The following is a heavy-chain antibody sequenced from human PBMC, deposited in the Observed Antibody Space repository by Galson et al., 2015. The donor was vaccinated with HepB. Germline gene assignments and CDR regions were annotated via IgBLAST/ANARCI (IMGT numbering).Heavy chain of an antibody. CDR2: IYPDVSDT. V-gene: IGHV5-51*03. D-gene: IGHD7-27*01. CDR1: GYSFTGYW. J-gene: IGHJ3*02. Sequence: QSGAEVKKPGESLKISCKGSGYSFTGYWIAWVRQMPGKGLEWMGIIYPDVSDTRYSPSFQGQATISADKSISTAYLQWSSLKASDTAMYYCGTGDSSWGAFDIWGQGTMVTVSS. CDR3: GTGDSSWGAFDI.